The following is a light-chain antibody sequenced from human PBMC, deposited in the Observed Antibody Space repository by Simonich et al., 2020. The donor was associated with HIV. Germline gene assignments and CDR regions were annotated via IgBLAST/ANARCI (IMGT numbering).Light chain of an antibody. V-gene: IGKV3-20*01. Sequence: EIVMTQSPATLSVSPGERATLSCRASQTVYSTYLAWYQQRPGQAPRLLIYSSSSRATGIPDRFSGSWSGTDFTLTISRLEPEDFAVYYCQQYGSSPLYTFGQGTKLEIK. J-gene: IGKJ2*01. CDR1: QTVYSTY. CDR2: SSS. CDR3: QQYGSSPLYT.